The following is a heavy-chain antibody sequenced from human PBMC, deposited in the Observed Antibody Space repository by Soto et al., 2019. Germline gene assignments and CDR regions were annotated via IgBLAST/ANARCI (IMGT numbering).Heavy chain of an antibody. Sequence: ASVKVSCKASGYTFTSYGISWVRQAPGQGLEWMGRISAYNGNTNYAQKLQGRVTMTTDTSTSTAYMELRSLRSDDTAVYYCARGYDFWSGYQNFDYWGQGTLVTVSS. D-gene: IGHD3-3*01. V-gene: IGHV1-18*01. CDR2: ISAYNGNT. J-gene: IGHJ4*02. CDR3: ARGYDFWSGYQNFDY. CDR1: GYTFTSYG.